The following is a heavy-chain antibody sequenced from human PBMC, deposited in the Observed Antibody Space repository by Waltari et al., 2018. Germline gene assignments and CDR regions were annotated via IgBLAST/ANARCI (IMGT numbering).Heavy chain of an antibody. J-gene: IGHJ4*02. CDR1: GGSISGYY. CDR2: VYYDGST. Sequence: QVQLQESGPGLVKPSETLSLTCAVSGGSISGYYWSWIRQSPGKGLEWLGYVYYDGSTNYNPSLESRVTISADTSKNHFSLKLTSVRAADTAMYYCARGGGWYSSGRAFFFDYWGQGTLVTVSS. V-gene: IGHV4-59*01. CDR3: ARGGGWYSSGRAFFFDY. D-gene: IGHD6-19*01.